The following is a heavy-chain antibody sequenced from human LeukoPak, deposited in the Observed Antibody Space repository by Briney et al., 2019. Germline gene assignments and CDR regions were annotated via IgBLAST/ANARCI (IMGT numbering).Heavy chain of an antibody. CDR1: GFTFSSYA. V-gene: IGHV3-23*01. D-gene: IGHD6-19*01. CDR3: AKFAWSVAGRRYAFDI. Sequence: GGSLRLSCAASGFTFSSYAMSWVRQAPGKGLEWVSAISGSGGSTYYADSVKGRFTISRDNSKNTLYLQMNSLRAEDTAVYYCAKFAWSVAGRRYAFDIWGQGTMVTVSS. CDR2: ISGSGGST. J-gene: IGHJ3*02.